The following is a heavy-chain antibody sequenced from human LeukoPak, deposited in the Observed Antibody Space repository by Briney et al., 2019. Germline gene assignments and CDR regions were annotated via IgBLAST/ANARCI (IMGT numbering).Heavy chain of an antibody. Sequence: SETLSLTCSVSGGSISTYYWSWIRQPPGKGLEWIGYIYYSGSTNYNPAPKSRVTISVDTSKKQFSLKLSSVTAADTAVYYCARDRYNYGSYFDYWGQGTLVTVSS. V-gene: IGHV4-59*01. D-gene: IGHD5-18*01. CDR2: IYYSGST. CDR1: GGSISTYY. CDR3: ARDRYNYGSYFDY. J-gene: IGHJ4*02.